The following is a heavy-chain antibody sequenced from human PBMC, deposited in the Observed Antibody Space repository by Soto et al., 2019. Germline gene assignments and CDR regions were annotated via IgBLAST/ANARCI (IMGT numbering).Heavy chain of an antibody. Sequence: PGGSLRLSCAASGFTFSSYAMSWVRPAPGKGLEWVSAISGSGGSTYYADSVKGRFTISRDNSKNTLYLQMNSLRAEDTAVYYCAKDREVTTLLVSGLVSWGQGTLVTVSS. CDR1: GFTFSSYA. CDR2: ISGSGGST. J-gene: IGHJ5*01. CDR3: AKDREVTTLLVSGLVS. D-gene: IGHD4-17*01. V-gene: IGHV3-23*01.